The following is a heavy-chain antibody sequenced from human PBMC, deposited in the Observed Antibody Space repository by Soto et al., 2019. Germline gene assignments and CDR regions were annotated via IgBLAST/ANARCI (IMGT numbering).Heavy chain of an antibody. Sequence: GGSLRLSCAASGFTFNSYGMHWVRQGTGKGLEWVALISYDGSDKYYPDSVKGRFTISRDNSKNTLYLQMGSLRAEDMAVYYCARETGGYWGQGTLVTVSS. CDR3: ARETGGY. CDR1: GFTFNSYG. J-gene: IGHJ4*02. V-gene: IGHV3-30*03. CDR2: ISYDGSDK.